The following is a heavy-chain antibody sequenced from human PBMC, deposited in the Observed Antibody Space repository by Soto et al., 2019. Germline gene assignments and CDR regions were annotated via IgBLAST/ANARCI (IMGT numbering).Heavy chain of an antibody. CDR3: AGARSRYDRSGYYRPDY. CDR2: IIPILGTP. CDR1: GDTFSSYA. V-gene: IGHV1-69*10. D-gene: IGHD3-22*01. Sequence: SVKVSCKTSGDTFSSYAISWVRQAPGQGLEWMGGIIPILGTPSYAQKFQGRVTITADKSTSTAYMELSSLRSEDTAVYYCAGARSRYDRSGYYRPDYWGQGTLVTVYS. J-gene: IGHJ4*02.